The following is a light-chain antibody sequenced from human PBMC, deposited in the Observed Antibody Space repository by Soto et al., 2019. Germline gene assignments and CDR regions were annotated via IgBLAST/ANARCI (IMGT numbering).Light chain of an antibody. V-gene: IGKV1-39*01. CDR3: QQSNSLPPT. J-gene: IGKJ1*01. CDR1: PGISSN. CDR2: TPA. Sequence: DIQMTKSPSSLSASVGARVTITCRASPGISSNVHWYQQKPGKAHKLLIYTPASLQSGAPSRFSGSGCGTDLTLTIASLQLEDFATHYCQQSNSLPPTFGQGTKVAIK.